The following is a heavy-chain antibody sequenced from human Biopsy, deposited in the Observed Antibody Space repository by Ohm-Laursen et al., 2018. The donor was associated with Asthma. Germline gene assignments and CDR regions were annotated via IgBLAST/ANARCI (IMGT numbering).Heavy chain of an antibody. CDR3: ARAVDYSHYYGIDV. V-gene: IGHV1-18*01. D-gene: IGHD3-10*01. J-gene: IGHJ6*02. CDR2: ISVYNGNT. CDR1: GYTFNSAG. Sequence: ASVKVSCKTSGYTFNSAGITWVRQAPGQGFEWMGWISVYNGNTKVAQKLQDRVTMITDTSTSTAYMELRSLRSDDTAVYFCARAVDYSHYYGIDVWGQGTTVTVS.